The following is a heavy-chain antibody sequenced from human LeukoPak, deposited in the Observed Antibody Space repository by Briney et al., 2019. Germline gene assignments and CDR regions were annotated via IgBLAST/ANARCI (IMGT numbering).Heavy chain of an antibody. V-gene: IGHV1-8*01. CDR3: VRTPPNWGADF. CDR1: GYTFTSYD. D-gene: IGHD7-27*01. CDR2: MSPNSGNT. J-gene: IGHJ4*02. Sequence: ASVKVSCRASGYTFTSYDINWMRQATGQGLEWMGWMSPNSGNTGYAQKFQGRVTMTRDTSTGTAYLELSSLRSEDSAVYYCVRTPPNWGADFWGQGTLVTVSS.